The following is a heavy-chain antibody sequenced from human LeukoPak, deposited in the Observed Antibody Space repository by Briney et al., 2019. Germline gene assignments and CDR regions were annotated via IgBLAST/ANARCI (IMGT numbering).Heavy chain of an antibody. CDR2: ISYDGSNK. V-gene: IGHV3-30*04. J-gene: IGHJ6*02. D-gene: IGHD3-10*01. Sequence: GGSLRLSCAASGFTFSSYAMHWVRQAPGKGLEWVAVISYDGSNKYYADSVKGRLTISRDNSKNTLYLQMNSLRAEDTAVYYCARDSQYGSGTYYYYGMDVWGQGTTVTVSS. CDR1: GFTFSSYA. CDR3: ARDSQYGSGTYYYYGMDV.